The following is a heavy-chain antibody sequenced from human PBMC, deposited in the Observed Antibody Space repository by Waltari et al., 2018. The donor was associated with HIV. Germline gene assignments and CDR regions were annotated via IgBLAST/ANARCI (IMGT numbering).Heavy chain of an antibody. D-gene: IGHD3-22*01. Sequence: QVQLQESGPGLVKPSETLSLTCTVSGGSISSYYWSWIRQPPGKGLEWIGYIYYSGSTNYNPSLKSRVTISVDTSKNQFSLKLSSVTAADTAVYYCARDRQYYYDSSGYYRAGWFDPWGQGTLVTVSS. CDR3: ARDRQYYYDSSGYYRAGWFDP. V-gene: IGHV4-59*01. J-gene: IGHJ5*02. CDR2: IYYSGST. CDR1: GGSISSYY.